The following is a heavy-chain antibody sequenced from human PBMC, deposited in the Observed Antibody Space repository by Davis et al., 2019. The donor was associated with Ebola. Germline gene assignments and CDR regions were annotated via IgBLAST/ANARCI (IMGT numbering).Heavy chain of an antibody. CDR3: AKVSYYYDSSGYLYFDY. J-gene: IGHJ4*02. Sequence: GGSLRLSCAASGFTFSSYGMHWVRQAPGKGLEWVAVISYDGSNKYYADSVKGRFTISRDNSKNTLYLQMNSLRAEDTAVYYCAKVSYYYDSSGYLYFDYWGQGTLVTVSS. D-gene: IGHD3-22*01. CDR1: GFTFSSYG. V-gene: IGHV3-30*18. CDR2: ISYDGSNK.